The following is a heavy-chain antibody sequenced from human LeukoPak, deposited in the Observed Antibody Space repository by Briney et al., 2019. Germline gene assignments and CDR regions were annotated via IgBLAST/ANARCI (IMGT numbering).Heavy chain of an antibody. J-gene: IGHJ4*02. V-gene: IGHV1-18*01. Sequence: ASVKVFCKASGYTFTSYGISWVRQAPGQGLEWMGWISAYNGNTNYAQKLQGRVTMTTDTSTSTAYMELRSLRSDDTAVYYCARVPYYYDSSGYYSFDYWGQGTLVTVSS. D-gene: IGHD3-22*01. CDR2: ISAYNGNT. CDR3: ARVPYYYDSSGYYSFDY. CDR1: GYTFTSYG.